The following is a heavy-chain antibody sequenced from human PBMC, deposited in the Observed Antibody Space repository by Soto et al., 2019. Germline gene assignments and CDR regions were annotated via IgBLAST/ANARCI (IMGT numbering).Heavy chain of an antibody. Sequence: QVQLVQSGAEVKKPGSSVTVSCKASGGTFSSYAISWVRQAPGQGLEWMGGIIPILGTANYAQKFQGRVTITADESTSRAYRELSSLRSEDTAVYFCARVLSANDILTGYYGGYYYYGMDVWGQGATVTVSS. CDR1: GGTFSSYA. CDR2: IIPILGTA. V-gene: IGHV1-69*01. D-gene: IGHD3-9*01. J-gene: IGHJ6*02. CDR3: ARVLSANDILTGYYGGYYYYGMDV.